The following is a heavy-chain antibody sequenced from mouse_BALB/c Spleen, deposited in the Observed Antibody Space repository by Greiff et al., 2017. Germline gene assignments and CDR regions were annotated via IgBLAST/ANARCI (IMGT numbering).Heavy chain of an antibody. Sequence: EVQGVESGGGLVKLGGSLKLSCAASGFTFSSYYMSWVRQTPEKRLELVAAINSNGGSTYYPDTVKGRFTISRDNAKNTLYLQMSSLKSEDTALYYCARHLGNYAMDYWGQGTSVTVSS. CDR2: INSNGGST. D-gene: IGHD4-1*01. CDR1: GFTFSSYY. V-gene: IGHV5-6-2*01. CDR3: ARHLGNYAMDY. J-gene: IGHJ4*01.